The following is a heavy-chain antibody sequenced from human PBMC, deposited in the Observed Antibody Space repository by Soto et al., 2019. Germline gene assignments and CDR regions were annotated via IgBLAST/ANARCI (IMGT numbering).Heavy chain of an antibody. CDR3: AKSGARYYDILTGYYFGDYYMDV. Sequence: GGALILSCAASGFTFSSYAMSWVRQAPGKGLEWVSAISGSGGSKYYADSVKGRFTISRDNSKNTLYLQMNSLRAEDTAVYYCAKSGARYYDILTGYYFGDYYMDVWGKGTTVTVSS. CDR1: GFTFSSYA. D-gene: IGHD3-9*01. CDR2: ISGSGGSK. J-gene: IGHJ6*03. V-gene: IGHV3-23*01.